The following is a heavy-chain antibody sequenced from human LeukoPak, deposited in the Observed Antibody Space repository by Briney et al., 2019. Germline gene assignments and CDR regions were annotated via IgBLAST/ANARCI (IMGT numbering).Heavy chain of an antibody. V-gene: IGHV4-34*01. Sequence: SETLSLTCAVYGGSFSGYYWSWIRQPPGKGLEWIGEINHSGSTNYNPSLKSRVTISVDTSKNQFSLKLSSVTAADTAVYYRARRQTRYFDWLSRYDAFDIWGQGTMVTVSS. CDR3: ARRQTRYFDWLSRYDAFDI. CDR2: INHSGST. J-gene: IGHJ3*02. D-gene: IGHD3-9*01. CDR1: GGSFSGYY.